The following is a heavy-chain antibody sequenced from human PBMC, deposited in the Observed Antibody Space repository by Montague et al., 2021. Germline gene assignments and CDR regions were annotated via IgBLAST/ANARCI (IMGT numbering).Heavy chain of an antibody. Sequence: SETLSLTCTVSGGSISRSSYYWGCIRQPPGKGLEWIGSIYSSGSTYYNPSLKSRVTISADTSKNQFSLKLSSVTAADTAVYYCTRPGGYCTNDTCYFWFAPWGQGILVTVSS. CDR1: GGSISRSSYY. J-gene: IGHJ5*02. D-gene: IGHD2-8*01. CDR3: TRPGGYCTNDTCYFWFAP. V-gene: IGHV4-39*01. CDR2: IYSSGST.